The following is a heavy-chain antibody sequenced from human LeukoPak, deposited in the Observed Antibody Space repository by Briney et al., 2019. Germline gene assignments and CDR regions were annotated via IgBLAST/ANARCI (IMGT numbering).Heavy chain of an antibody. CDR1: GFTFSSYW. CDR2: IKQDGSEK. J-gene: IGHJ4*02. D-gene: IGHD5-24*01. Sequence: GGSLRLSCAASGFTFSSYWISWVRQAPGKGLEWVANIKQDGSEKYYVDSVKGRFTISRDNAKNSLYLQMNSLRAEDTAVYYCARVRRWLQNPWVIYYFDYWGQGTLVTVSS. CDR3: ARVRRWLQNPWVIYYFDY. V-gene: IGHV3-7*01.